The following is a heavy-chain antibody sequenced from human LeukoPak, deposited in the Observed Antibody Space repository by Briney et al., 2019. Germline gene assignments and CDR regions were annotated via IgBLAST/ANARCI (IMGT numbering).Heavy chain of an antibody. CDR3: AREGSIYYYDSSGYLGY. J-gene: IGHJ4*02. CDR1: GGSISSSSYY. Sequence: KSSETLSLTCTVSGGSISSSSYYWGWIRQPPGKGLEWIGSIYYSGSTYYNPSLKSRVTISVDTSKNQFSLKLSSVTAADTAIYYCAREGSIYYYDSSGYLGYWGQGTLVTVSS. D-gene: IGHD3-22*01. V-gene: IGHV4-39*02. CDR2: IYYSGST.